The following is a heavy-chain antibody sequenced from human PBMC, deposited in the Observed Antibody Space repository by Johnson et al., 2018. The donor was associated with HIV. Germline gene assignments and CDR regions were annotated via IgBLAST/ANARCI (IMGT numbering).Heavy chain of an antibody. CDR3: AKDLVVTAPGAFDI. CDR2: ISHGGSNK. CDR1: GFTFSS. Sequence: QMLLVESGGGVVQPGRSLRLSCAASGFTFSSMHWDRQAPGKGLEWVAVISHGGSNKYYADSVKGRFTISRDNSKNTLYLQMSSLRAEDTAVYYCAKDLVVTAPGAFDIWGQGTMVTVSS. J-gene: IGHJ3*02. D-gene: IGHD2-21*02. V-gene: IGHV3-30*18.